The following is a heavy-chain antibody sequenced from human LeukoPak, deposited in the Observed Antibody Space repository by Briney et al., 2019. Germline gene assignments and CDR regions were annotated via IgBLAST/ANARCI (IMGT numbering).Heavy chain of an antibody. CDR3: ARVPIFGVVNHYFDY. CDR2: ISAFNGNT. V-gene: IGHV1-18*01. CDR1: GYTFTSYG. D-gene: IGHD3-3*01. Sequence: ASVKVSCKASGYTFTSYGISWVPHAPGQGLEGMGWISAFNGNTNYAQKPQGRVTMNTDTSTSTAFMELRSLISDEAGVYYCARVPIFGVVNHYFDYWGQGTLVTVSS. J-gene: IGHJ4*02.